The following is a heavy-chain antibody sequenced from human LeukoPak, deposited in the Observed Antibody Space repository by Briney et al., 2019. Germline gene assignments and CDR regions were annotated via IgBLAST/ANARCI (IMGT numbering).Heavy chain of an antibody. J-gene: IGHJ6*04. CDR2: ISWNSGSI. Sequence: GGSLRLSCAASGFTFDDYAMHWVRQAPGKGLEWVSGISWNSGSIGYADSVKGRFTISRDNAKNSLYLQMNSLRAEDTALYYCAKDRIAAAGTQMDVWGKGTTVTIPS. V-gene: IGHV3-9*01. CDR3: AKDRIAAAGTQMDV. D-gene: IGHD6-13*01. CDR1: GFTFDDYA.